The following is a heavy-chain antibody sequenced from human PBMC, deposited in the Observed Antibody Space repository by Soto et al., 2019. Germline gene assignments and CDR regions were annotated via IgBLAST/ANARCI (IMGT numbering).Heavy chain of an antibody. Sequence: QVQLQESGPGLVKPSQTLSLTCTVSGGSISSGDYYWSWIRQPPGKGLEWFGYIYYSGSTYYNPSLTRRVTISVDTSKNQFSLKLSSVTAADTAVYYCARGGSIVVVPAAMNYYYYGMDVWGQGTTVTVSS. J-gene: IGHJ6*02. CDR1: GGSISSGDYY. CDR2: IYYSGST. V-gene: IGHV4-30-4*01. D-gene: IGHD2-2*01. CDR3: ARGGSIVVVPAAMNYYYYGMDV.